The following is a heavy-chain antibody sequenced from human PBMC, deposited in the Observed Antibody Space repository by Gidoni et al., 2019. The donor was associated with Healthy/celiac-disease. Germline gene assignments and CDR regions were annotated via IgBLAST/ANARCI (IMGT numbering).Heavy chain of an antibody. Sequence: QVQLQQWGAGLLKPSETLSLTCAVYGGSFSGYYWSWIRQPPGKGLEWIGEINHSGSTNYNPSLKSRVTISVDTSKNQFSLKLSSVTAADTAVYYCAGRRSCSSTSCYDYWGQGTLVTVSS. J-gene: IGHJ4*02. CDR2: INHSGST. CDR3: AGRRSCSSTSCYDY. CDR1: GGSFSGYY. D-gene: IGHD2-2*01. V-gene: IGHV4-34*01.